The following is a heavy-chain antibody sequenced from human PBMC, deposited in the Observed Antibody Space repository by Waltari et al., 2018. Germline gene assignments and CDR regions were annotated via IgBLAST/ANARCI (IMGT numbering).Heavy chain of an antibody. V-gene: IGHV1-18*01. CDR1: GYIFTSHG. CDR3: ARDYYSDYVFDY. CDR2: TSAHNDDT. D-gene: IGHD5-12*01. Sequence: QVQLVQSGSEVKNPGASVKVSCTASGYIFTSHGISWVRQAPGQGLEWMGWTSAHNDDTNYVQRFQGRLTMTTDTSTNTAYMELRSLTSDDTAVYFCARDYYSDYVFDYWGQGTLVIVSS. J-gene: IGHJ4*02.